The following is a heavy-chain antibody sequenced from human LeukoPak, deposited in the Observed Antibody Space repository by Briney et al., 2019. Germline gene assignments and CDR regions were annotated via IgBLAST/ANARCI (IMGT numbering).Heavy chain of an antibody. CDR2: ANSDGNIT. D-gene: IGHD5-12*01. Sequence: GGSLRLSCAASGFTFSSYWMNSVRHAPGKGLVWVSRANSDGNITSYADSVQGRFTISRDNAKNTLYLQMNSLRAEDTAGYYCAREVATNPFDYWGQGTLVTVSS. J-gene: IGHJ4*02. V-gene: IGHV3-74*01. CDR3: AREVATNPFDY. CDR1: GFTFSSYW.